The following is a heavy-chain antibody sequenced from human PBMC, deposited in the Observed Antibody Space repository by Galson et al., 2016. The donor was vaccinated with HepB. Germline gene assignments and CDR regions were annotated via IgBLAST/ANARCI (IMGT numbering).Heavy chain of an antibody. V-gene: IGHV3-21*01. Sequence: SLRLSCAASGFTFSRYTMNWVRQTPGKGLEWVSSITSGSDYIYEAHSVKGRFTISRDDAKNSLYLQMNSLRAEDTAVYFCARVTGYSFDNWGRGTLVTVSS. D-gene: IGHD5-24*01. J-gene: IGHJ4*02. CDR1: GFTFSRYT. CDR2: ITSGSDYI. CDR3: ARVTGYSFDN.